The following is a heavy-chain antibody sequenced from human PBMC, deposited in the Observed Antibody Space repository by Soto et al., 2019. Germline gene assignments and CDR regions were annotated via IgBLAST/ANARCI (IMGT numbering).Heavy chain of an antibody. CDR2: IWYDGSNK. Sequence: QVQLVESGGGVVQPGRSLRLSCAASGFTFSSYGMHWVRQAPGKGLERVAVIWYDGSNKYYADSVKGRFTISRDNSKNTLYLQMNSLRAEDTAVYYCARDPKRQWLGSFDYWGQGPLVTVSS. V-gene: IGHV3-33*01. D-gene: IGHD6-19*01. CDR1: GFTFSSYG. CDR3: ARDPKRQWLGSFDY. J-gene: IGHJ4*02.